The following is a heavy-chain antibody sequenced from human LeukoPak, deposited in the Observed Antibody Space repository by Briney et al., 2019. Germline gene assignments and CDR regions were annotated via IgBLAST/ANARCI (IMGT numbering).Heavy chain of an antibody. D-gene: IGHD3-22*01. V-gene: IGHV4-31*03. CDR1: GGSISSGGYY. J-gene: IGHJ4*02. Sequence: SQTLSLTCTVSGGSISSGGYYWSWIRQHPGKGLEWIGYIYYSGSTYYNPSLKSRVTISVDTSKNQFSLKLSSVTAADTAVYYCARSYSIYDSSGYYSLSPGYAFDNWGQGTLVTVSS. CDR2: IYYSGST. CDR3: ARSYSIYDSSGYYSLSPGYAFDN.